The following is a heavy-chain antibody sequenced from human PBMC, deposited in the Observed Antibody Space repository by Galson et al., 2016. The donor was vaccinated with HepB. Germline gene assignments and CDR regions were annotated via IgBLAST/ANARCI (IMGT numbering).Heavy chain of an antibody. CDR2: IAARSDGS. CDR3: VRDNFADY. V-gene: IGHV3-23*01. J-gene: IGHJ4*02. Sequence: SLRLSCAASGFTFSSYWMHWVRQAPGKGLQWVSTIAARSDGSYYEDSVRGRFTIPRDNSKNTLSLQMNNLGVEDTALYFCVRDNFADYWGQGTLVTVSS. CDR1: GFTFSSYW. D-gene: IGHD4-23*01.